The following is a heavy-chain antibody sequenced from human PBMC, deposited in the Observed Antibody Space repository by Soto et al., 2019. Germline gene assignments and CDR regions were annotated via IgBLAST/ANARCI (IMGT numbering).Heavy chain of an antibody. J-gene: IGHJ4*02. Sequence: GASWNVSGNASGYTFTRSDFNWVRQATGQGLEWMGWVTPNSGNTGYAQKFQGRVTMTRNTSTNTAYMELSNLRSEDTAVYYCARGRGLPATIYFDYWGQGNLVTVSS. V-gene: IGHV1-8*01. CDR1: GYTFTRSD. D-gene: IGHD5-12*01. CDR2: VTPNSGNT. CDR3: ARGRGLPATIYFDY.